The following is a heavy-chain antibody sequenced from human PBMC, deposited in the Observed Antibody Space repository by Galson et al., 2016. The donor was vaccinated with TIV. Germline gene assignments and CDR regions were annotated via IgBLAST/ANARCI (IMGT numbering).Heavy chain of an antibody. J-gene: IGHJ6*02. CDR3: ARDRGSMTMILVVDYYYGMDV. D-gene: IGHD3-22*01. CDR2: ISGDSGNT. V-gene: IGHV1-18*04. CDR1: GYTFSKYG. Sequence: QSGAEVKKPGESLRISCKASGYTFSKYGISWVRQAPGQGLEWMGWISGDSGNTDYARKFQGRVIMTADTSTGTAFLEVRSLTSDDTAVYYCARDRGSMTMILVVDYYYGMDVWGQGTTVTV.